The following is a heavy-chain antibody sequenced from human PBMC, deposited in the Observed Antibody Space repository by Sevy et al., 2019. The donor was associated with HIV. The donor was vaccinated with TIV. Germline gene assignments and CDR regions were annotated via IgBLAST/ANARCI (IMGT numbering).Heavy chain of an antibody. V-gene: IGHV3-23*01. CDR3: AKEKRHCGGDCYAPPPRFDP. J-gene: IGHJ5*02. D-gene: IGHD2-21*02. CDR1: GFTFSSYA. Sequence: GGSLRLSCVASGFTFSSYAMSWVRQAKGKGLEWVSVISGGGGSIFYADSVKGRFTISRDNSKNTVYLQMSNLRAEDTAVYYCAKEKRHCGGDCYAPPPRFDPWGQGTQVTVSS. CDR2: ISGGGGSI.